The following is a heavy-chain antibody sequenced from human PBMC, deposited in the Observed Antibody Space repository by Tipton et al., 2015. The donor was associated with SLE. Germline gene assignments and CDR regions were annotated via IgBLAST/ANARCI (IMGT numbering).Heavy chain of an antibody. CDR3: ARLRGEQQRPYDAFDI. CDR2: IYYSGST. CDR1: GGSISSSSYY. D-gene: IGHD6-13*01. J-gene: IGHJ3*02. V-gene: IGHV4-39*07. Sequence: TLSLTCTVSGGSISSSSYYWGWIRQPPGKGLEWIGCIYYSGSTYSNPSLKSRVTISADKSISTASLQLSSLKASDTAMYYCARLRGEQQRPYDAFDIWGQGTMVTVSS.